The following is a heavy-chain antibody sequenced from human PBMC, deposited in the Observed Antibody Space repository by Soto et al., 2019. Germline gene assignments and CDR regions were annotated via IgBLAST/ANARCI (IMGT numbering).Heavy chain of an antibody. D-gene: IGHD3-3*01. CDR1: AYTFTRNS. V-gene: IGHV5-51*01. Sequence: EVQLVQSGTEVKKPGDSLKISCEFPAYTFTRNSIAWLRQMPGRGLEWMGLFHPSDSQAKYSPSFQGQVTISVDRSTNTAYLQWNSLRASDTAMYYCGTYYTFWSAWGQGTLVIVSS. CDR3: GTYYTFWSA. J-gene: IGHJ5*02. CDR2: FHPSDSQA.